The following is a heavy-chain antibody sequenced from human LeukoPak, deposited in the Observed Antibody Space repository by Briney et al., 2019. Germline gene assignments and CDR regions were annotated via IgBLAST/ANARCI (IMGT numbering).Heavy chain of an antibody. CDR2: ITPGNGNT. J-gene: IGHJ4*02. CDR3: AREAPSSTWSFDN. V-gene: IGHV1-3*01. Sequence: ASVKVSCKASGYSFTTYALHWVRQAPGQRPEWMGWITPGNGNTKYSQKFQGRVAITMDTTASTASLDLSSLRSEDTAVYYCAREAPSSTWSFDNWGQGTLVTVSS. CDR1: GYSFTTYA. D-gene: IGHD6-13*01.